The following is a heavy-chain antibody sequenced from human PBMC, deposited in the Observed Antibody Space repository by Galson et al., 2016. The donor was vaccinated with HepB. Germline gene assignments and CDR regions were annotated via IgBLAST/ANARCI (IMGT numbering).Heavy chain of an antibody. CDR3: ARGQYNPYYFDY. CDR2: IYYTGYT. Sequence: SETLSLTCVISDGSITSNNWWSWVRQPPGKGLEWIGEIYYTGYTNYNPSLVSRVTISADKSKNQFSLKVTSVTAADTAVYYCARGQYNPYYFDYWGQGTLVTVSS. V-gene: IGHV4-4*02. J-gene: IGHJ4*02. CDR1: DGSITSNNW. D-gene: IGHD5-24*01.